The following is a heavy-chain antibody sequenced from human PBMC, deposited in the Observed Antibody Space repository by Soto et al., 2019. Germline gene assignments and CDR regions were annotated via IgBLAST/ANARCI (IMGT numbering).Heavy chain of an antibody. D-gene: IGHD2-2*01. CDR2: IIPIFGTA. CDR3: ARVIVVVPAYYYYYGMDV. V-gene: IGHV1-69*13. Sequence: SVKLACKASGDSFSSYPISCVRQAHGQGLEWMGGIIPIFGTANYAQKFQGRVTITADESTSTAYMELSSLRSEDTAVYYCARVIVVVPAYYYYYGMDVWGQGTTVTVSS. J-gene: IGHJ6*02. CDR1: GDSFSSYP.